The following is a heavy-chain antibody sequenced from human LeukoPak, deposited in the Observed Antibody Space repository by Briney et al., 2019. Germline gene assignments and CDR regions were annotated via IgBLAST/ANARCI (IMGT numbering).Heavy chain of an antibody. J-gene: IGHJ4*02. V-gene: IGHV3-74*03. Sequence: PGGSLRLSCAASGFTFNRSWMHWVRQVPGKGLVWVAHINTDGSKSTYADSVTGRFTISRDNAQNSVYLQMSSLTAEDTAVYYCVKSEARERAPRDSWGRGTRLSVSS. D-gene: IGHD5-24*01. CDR3: VKSEARERAPRDS. CDR1: GFTFNRSW. CDR2: INTDGSKS.